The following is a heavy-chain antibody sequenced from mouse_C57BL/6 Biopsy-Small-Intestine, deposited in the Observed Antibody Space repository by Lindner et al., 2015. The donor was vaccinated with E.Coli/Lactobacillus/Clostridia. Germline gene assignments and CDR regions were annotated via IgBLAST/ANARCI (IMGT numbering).Heavy chain of an antibody. D-gene: IGHD1-1*01. CDR3: ARKDLYYGSRDWFAY. Sequence: VQLQESGPELVKPGASVKLSCKASGYTFTSYDINWVKQRPGQGLEWIGWIYPRNGNSRFNEKFKGKATLTVDTSSSTTYMELRSLTSEDSAVYYCARKDLYYGSRDWFAYWGQGTLVTVSA. V-gene: IGHV1-85*01. J-gene: IGHJ3*01. CDR2: IYPRNGNS. CDR1: GYTFTSYD.